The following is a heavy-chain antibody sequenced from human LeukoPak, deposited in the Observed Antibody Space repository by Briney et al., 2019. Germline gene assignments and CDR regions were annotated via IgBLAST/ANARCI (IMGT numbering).Heavy chain of an antibody. Sequence: SETLSLTCAVYGGSFSGYYWSWIRQPPGKGLEWIGEIKHSGSTNYNPSLKSRVTISVDTSKNQFSLKLSSVTAADTAVYYCARLGYCSSTSCPPWGQGTLVTVSS. D-gene: IGHD2-2*01. CDR2: IKHSGST. CDR3: ARLGYCSSTSCPP. J-gene: IGHJ5*02. CDR1: GGSFSGYY. V-gene: IGHV4-34*01.